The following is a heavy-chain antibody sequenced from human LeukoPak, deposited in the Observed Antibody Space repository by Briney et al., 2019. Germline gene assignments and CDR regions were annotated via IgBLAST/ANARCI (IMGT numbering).Heavy chain of an antibody. CDR1: GHTFTSYD. CDR3: ARGGDLYDFWSGYYNP. J-gene: IGHJ1*01. V-gene: IGHV1-8*03. D-gene: IGHD3-3*01. CDR2: MNPNSGNT. Sequence: GASVKVSCKASGHTFTSYDINWVRQATGQGLEWMGWMNPNSGNTGYAQKFQGRVTITRNTSISTAYMELSSLRYEDTAVYYCARGGDLYDFWSGYYNPWGQGTLVTVSS.